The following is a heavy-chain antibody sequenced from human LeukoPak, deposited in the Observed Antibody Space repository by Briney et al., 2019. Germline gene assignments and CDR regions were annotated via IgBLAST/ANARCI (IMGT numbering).Heavy chain of an antibody. D-gene: IGHD1-26*01. CDR2: INHSGST. J-gene: IGHJ3*02. Sequence: QPSETLSLTCTVSGYSISSGYYRGWIRQPPGKGLEWIGEINHSGSTNYNPSLKSRVTISVDTSKNQFSLKLSSVTAADTAVYYCASLIVGAFDAFDIWGQGTMVTVSS. V-gene: IGHV4-38-2*02. CDR1: GYSISSGYY. CDR3: ASLIVGAFDAFDI.